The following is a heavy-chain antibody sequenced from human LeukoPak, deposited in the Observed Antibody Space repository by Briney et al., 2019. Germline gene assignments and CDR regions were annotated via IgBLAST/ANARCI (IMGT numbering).Heavy chain of an antibody. Sequence: SETLSLTCTVSGDSISTDHSYWAWIRQPPGKGLEWFGSISYSGSTFYNPSLMSRATISVDTSKNHFSLRLSSVTAADTAVYYRARHGSVERSGFNYWGQGTLVTVSS. CDR2: ISYSGST. J-gene: IGHJ4*02. CDR1: GDSISTDHSY. V-gene: IGHV4-39*01. CDR3: ARHGSVERSGFNY. D-gene: IGHD2-15*01.